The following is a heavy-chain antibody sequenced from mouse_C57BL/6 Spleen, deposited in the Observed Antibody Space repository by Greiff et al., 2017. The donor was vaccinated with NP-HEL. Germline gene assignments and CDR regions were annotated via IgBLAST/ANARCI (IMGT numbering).Heavy chain of an antibody. D-gene: IGHD2-3*01. V-gene: IGHV1-64*01. CDR2: IHPNSGST. CDR3: ARREYYDGYYFDY. CDR1: GYTFTSYW. Sequence: VQLQQSGAELVKPGASVKLSCKASGYTFTSYWMHWVKQRPGQGLEWIGMIHPNSGSTNYNEKFKSKATLTVDKSSSTAYMQLSSLTSEDSAVYYCARREYYDGYYFDYWGQGTTLTVSS. J-gene: IGHJ2*01.